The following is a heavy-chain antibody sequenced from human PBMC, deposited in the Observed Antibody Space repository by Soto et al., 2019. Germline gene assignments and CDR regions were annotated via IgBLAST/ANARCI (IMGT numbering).Heavy chain of an antibody. D-gene: IGHD3-10*01. Sequence: SETLSLTSAVYGGSFSGYYWSWIRQPPGTGLEWIGEINHSGSTNYNPSLKSRVTISVDTSKNQFSLKLSSVTAADTAVYYCARGRGSSGSYYNGPRGPYYFDYWGQGTLVTVS. CDR3: ARGRGSSGSYYNGPRGPYYFDY. CDR2: INHSGST. V-gene: IGHV4-34*01. J-gene: IGHJ4*02. CDR1: GGSFSGYY.